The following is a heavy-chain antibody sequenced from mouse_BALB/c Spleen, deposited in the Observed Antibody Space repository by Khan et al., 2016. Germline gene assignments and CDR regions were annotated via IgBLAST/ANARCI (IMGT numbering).Heavy chain of an antibody. Sequence: VQLQQSGAELVKPGASVKLSCTASGFNIKDTYMHWVKQRPDQGLEWIGRIDPANGNTKYDPKFPGKATLTADTASNTAYRQISSLTSEDTAVYYCARSPYDDDVGFAYWGQGTLVTVSA. CDR3: ARSPYDDDVGFAY. D-gene: IGHD2-4*01. CDR1: GFNIKDTY. CDR2: IDPANGNT. J-gene: IGHJ3*01. V-gene: IGHV14-3*02.